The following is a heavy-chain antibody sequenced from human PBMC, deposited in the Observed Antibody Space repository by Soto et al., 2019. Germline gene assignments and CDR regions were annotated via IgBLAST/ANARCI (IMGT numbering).Heavy chain of an antibody. V-gene: IGHV3-15*01. CDR2: IKSKTDGGTT. CDR1: GFTFSNAW. Sequence: GGSLRLPCAASGFTFSNAWMSWVRQAPGKGLEWVGRIKSKTDGGTTDYAAPVKGRFTISRDDSKNTLYLQMNSLKTEDTAVYYCTTDPADIAAAGPEFDYWGQGTLVTVSS. CDR3: TTDPADIAAAGPEFDY. D-gene: IGHD6-13*01. J-gene: IGHJ4*02.